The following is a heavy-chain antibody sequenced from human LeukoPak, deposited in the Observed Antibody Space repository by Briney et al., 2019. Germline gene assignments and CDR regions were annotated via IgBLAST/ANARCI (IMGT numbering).Heavy chain of an antibody. CDR2: IYPGDSDT. CDR1: GYSFTSYW. Sequence: GESLKISCKGSGYSFTSYWIGWVRQMPGKGLEWMGIIYPGDSDTRYSPSFQGQVTISADKSISTAYLQWSSLKASDTAMYYCARHAGGDHQGANRFDPWGQGTLVTVSS. J-gene: IGHJ5*02. CDR3: ARHAGGDHQGANRFDP. D-gene: IGHD2-21*02. V-gene: IGHV5-51*01.